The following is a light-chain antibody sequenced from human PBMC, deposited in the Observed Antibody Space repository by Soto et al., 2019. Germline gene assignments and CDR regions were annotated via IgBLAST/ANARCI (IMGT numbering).Light chain of an antibody. J-gene: IGKJ5*01. Sequence: EIVLTQSPGTLSLSPGERATLSCRASQTVTRNYLAWHQQKPGQTPRLLVYGASSRATGIPDRFSGRGSGADFTLTISSLEPEDFAVYYCQQRSDSITFGQGTRLEIK. V-gene: IGKV3D-20*02. CDR1: QTVTRNY. CDR3: QQRSDSIT. CDR2: GAS.